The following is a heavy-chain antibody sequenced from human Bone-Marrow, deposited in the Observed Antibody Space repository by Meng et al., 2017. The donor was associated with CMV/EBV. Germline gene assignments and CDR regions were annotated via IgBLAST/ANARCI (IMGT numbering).Heavy chain of an antibody. CDR1: GYIFTSYD. J-gene: IGHJ5*02. D-gene: IGHD1-26*01. CDR3: ARSRVGAWTWFDP. V-gene: IGHV1-18*01. Sequence: ASVKVSCKASGYIFTSYDINWVRQAPGQGLEWVGWVSVYKGDTKYAEKVEGRVTLTADTSASTAYLELRSLRFDDTAVYYCARSRVGAWTWFDPWVQGTLVTVSS. CDR2: VSVYKGDT.